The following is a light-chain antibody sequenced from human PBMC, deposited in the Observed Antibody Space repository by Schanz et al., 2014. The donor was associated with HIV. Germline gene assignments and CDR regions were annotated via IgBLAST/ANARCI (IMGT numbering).Light chain of an antibody. CDR2: GAS. J-gene: IGKJ1*01. Sequence: EILLTQSPGTLYLSPGERATLSCRASESVSRSYLAWYQQKPGQAPRLLIYGASTRATGVPARFSGSGSGTEFTLTISSLQSEDFAVYYCQQYYDWKTFGQGTKVEIK. V-gene: IGKV3-15*01. CDR1: ESVSRSY. CDR3: QQYYDWKT.